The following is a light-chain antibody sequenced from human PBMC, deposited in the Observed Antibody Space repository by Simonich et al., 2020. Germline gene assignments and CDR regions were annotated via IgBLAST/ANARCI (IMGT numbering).Light chain of an antibody. Sequence: DIVMTQTPLSLSVTPGQPASISCKSSQSLLHSDGKTYLYWYLQKPGQSTQLLIYEVSNRCSGVPDRFSGSGSGTDFTLKISRVEAEDVGVYYCMQSIQPMYTFGQGTKLEIK. CDR1: QSLLHSDGKTY. V-gene: IGKV2D-29*02. CDR2: EVS. J-gene: IGKJ2*01. CDR3: MQSIQPMYT.